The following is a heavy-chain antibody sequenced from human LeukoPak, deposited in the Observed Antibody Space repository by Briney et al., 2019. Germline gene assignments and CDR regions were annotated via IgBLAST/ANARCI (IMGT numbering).Heavy chain of an antibody. CDR3: AREVSEGFDF. CDR2: ISYDGSNK. CDR1: GFTFSSYG. J-gene: IGHJ4*02. D-gene: IGHD3-22*01. V-gene: IGHV3-30*03. Sequence: PGGSLRLSCAASGFTFSSYGMHWVRQAPGKGLEWVAVISYDGSNKYYADSVKGRFTISRDNAKNSLYLQMNSLRAEDTALYYCAREVSEGFDFWGQGTLVTVSS.